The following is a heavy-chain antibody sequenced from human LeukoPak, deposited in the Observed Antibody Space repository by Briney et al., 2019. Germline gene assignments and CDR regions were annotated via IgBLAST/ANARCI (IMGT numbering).Heavy chain of an antibody. CDR1: GFTFSSYA. V-gene: IGHV3-23*01. J-gene: IGHJ4*02. Sequence: PGGSLRLSCAASGFTFSSYAMSWVRQAPGKGLEWVSVISGSGGSTYYADSVKGRFTISRDNSKNTLYLQMNSLRAEDTAVYYCAKDREPIYYDSSGYYPSGFDYWGQGTLVTLSS. D-gene: IGHD3-22*01. CDR3: AKDREPIYYDSSGYYPSGFDY. CDR2: ISGSGGST.